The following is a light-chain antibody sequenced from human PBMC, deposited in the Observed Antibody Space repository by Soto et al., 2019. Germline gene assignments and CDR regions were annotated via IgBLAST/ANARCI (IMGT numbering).Light chain of an antibody. Sequence: EIVLTQSPATLSSFPGDRVTLSCRASQYINTRLAWYQHRPGQAPRLLIYGASSRATGIPDRFSGSGSGTDFTLTISRLEPEDFAVYYCHQYDDWPPATFGQGTKVDIK. CDR1: QYINTR. J-gene: IGKJ1*01. V-gene: IGKV3-20*01. CDR3: HQYDDWPPAT. CDR2: GAS.